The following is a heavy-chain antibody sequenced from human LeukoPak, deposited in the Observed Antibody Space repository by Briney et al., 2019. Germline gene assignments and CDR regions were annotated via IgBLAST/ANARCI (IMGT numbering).Heavy chain of an antibody. CDR3: ARGLYDY. CDR1: GGSFSGYY. J-gene: IGHJ4*02. V-gene: IGHV4-34*01. Sequence: PSETLSLTCAVYGGSFSGYYWSWIRQPPGKGLGWIGEINHSGSTNYNPPLKSRVTISVDTSKNQFSLKLSSVTAADTAVYYCARGLYDYWGQGTLVTVSS. CDR2: INHSGST.